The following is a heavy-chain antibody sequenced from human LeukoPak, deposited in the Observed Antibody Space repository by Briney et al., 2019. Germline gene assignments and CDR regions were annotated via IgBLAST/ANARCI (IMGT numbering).Heavy chain of an antibody. Sequence: SETLSLTCVVFGGSINNTNWGSWVRQPPGKGLEWIGEIYHSGNTKYNPSLKSRVTISIDKSKNQFSLNLTSVTAADTAVYFCAAGGLSRDIWGQGTMVTVSS. CDR1: GGSINNTNW. D-gene: IGHD3-10*01. V-gene: IGHV4/OR15-8*02. CDR2: IYHSGNT. J-gene: IGHJ3*02. CDR3: AAGGLSRDI.